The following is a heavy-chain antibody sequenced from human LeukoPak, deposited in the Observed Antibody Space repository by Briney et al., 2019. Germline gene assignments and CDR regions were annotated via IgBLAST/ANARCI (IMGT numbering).Heavy chain of an antibody. D-gene: IGHD1-1*01. CDR3: AKDRWKSGYVDY. CDR2: INQDGSER. Sequence: GGSLRLSCATSGFTFTNHWMSWVRQAPGKGLEWAANINQDGSERNYVDSVKGRFTISRDNSKNTLYLQMNSLRAEDTAVYYCAKDRWKSGYVDYWGQGTLVTVSS. CDR1: GFTFTNHW. J-gene: IGHJ4*02. V-gene: IGHV3-7*01.